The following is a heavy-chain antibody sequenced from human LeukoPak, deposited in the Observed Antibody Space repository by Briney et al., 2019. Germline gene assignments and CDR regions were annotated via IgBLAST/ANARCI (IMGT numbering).Heavy chain of an antibody. CDR2: ISYDGSNK. V-gene: IGHV3-30-3*01. Sequence: PGGSLRLSCAASGFTFSSYAMHWVRQAPGKGLEWVAVISYDGSNKYYADSVKGRFSISRDISKNTLYLQMSSLRAEDTAVYYCASLNSRTVDYWGQGTLVTVSS. CDR3: ASLNSRTVDY. D-gene: IGHD2/OR15-2a*01. CDR1: GFTFSSYA. J-gene: IGHJ4*02.